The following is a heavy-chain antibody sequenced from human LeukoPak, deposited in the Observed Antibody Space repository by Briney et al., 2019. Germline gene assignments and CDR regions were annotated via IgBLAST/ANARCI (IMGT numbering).Heavy chain of an antibody. CDR1: GFTFSSYW. V-gene: IGHV3-23*01. CDR2: ISGSGGST. Sequence: GGSLRLSCAASGFTFSSYWMHWVRQAPGKGLEWVSAISGSGGSTYYADSVKGRFTISRDNSKNTLYLQMNSLRAEDTAVYYCAKASKILTGYWNYYYYYMDVWGKGTTVTISS. CDR3: AKASKILTGYWNYYYYYMDV. J-gene: IGHJ6*03. D-gene: IGHD3-9*01.